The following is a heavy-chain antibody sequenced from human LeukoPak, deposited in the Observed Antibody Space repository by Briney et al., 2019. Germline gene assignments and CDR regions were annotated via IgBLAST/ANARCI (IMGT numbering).Heavy chain of an antibody. D-gene: IGHD6-13*01. V-gene: IGHV7-4-1*02. CDR3: ARLEKVNIAAAGQVDY. CDR1: GYTFTSYA. J-gene: IGHJ4*02. Sequence: ASVKVSCKASGYTFTSYAMNWVRQAPGQGLEWMGWINTNTGNPTYAQGFTGRFVFSLDTSVSTAYLQISSLKAEDTAVYYCARLEKVNIAAAGQVDYWGQRILVTVSS. CDR2: INTNTGNP.